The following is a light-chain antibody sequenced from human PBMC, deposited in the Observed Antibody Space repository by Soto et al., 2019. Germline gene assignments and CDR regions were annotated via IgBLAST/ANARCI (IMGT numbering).Light chain of an antibody. J-gene: IGLJ2*01. CDR3: ATWDGSLRGVV. Sequence: LTQPHSVSESPGKTVTISCTRSSGSIASNYVQWYQQLPGTAPRLLIYRDIQRPSGVPDRFSGSKSGSSGSLAVSALRSEDEAVYYCATWDGSLRGVVFGGGTQLTVL. V-gene: IGLV1-47*01. CDR2: RDI. CDR1: SGSIASNY.